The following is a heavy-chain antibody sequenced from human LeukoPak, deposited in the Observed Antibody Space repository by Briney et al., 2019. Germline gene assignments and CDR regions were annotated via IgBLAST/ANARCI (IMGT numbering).Heavy chain of an antibody. Sequence: SETLSLTCAVYGGSFSGYYWSWIRQPPGKGREWIGEINHSGSTNYNPSLNRRVTISVETSKNQFSLKLSSVTAPDTAVYYCASGEVDGTGGYWGQGTLVTVSS. CDR1: GGSFSGYY. J-gene: IGHJ4*02. CDR3: ASGEVDGTGGY. D-gene: IGHD6-19*01. CDR2: INHSGST. V-gene: IGHV4-34*01.